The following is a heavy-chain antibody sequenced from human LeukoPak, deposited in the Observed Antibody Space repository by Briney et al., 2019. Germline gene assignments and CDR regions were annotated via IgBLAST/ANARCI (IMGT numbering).Heavy chain of an antibody. CDR3: ATSTRGYTHTLDY. CDR2: ISSDGTNQ. D-gene: IGHD5-12*01. V-gene: IGHV3-30*04. J-gene: IGHJ4*02. CDR1: QFTLSYYA. Sequence: GGSLRLSCAASQFTLSYYAMHWVRQAPGKGLEWVALISSDGTNQYYAHSVKGRFTISRDSRKNTLYLQMDSLKPEDTAVYYCATSTRGYTHTLDYWGQGTLVTVSS.